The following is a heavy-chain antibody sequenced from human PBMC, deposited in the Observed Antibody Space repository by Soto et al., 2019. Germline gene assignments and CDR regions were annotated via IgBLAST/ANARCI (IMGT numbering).Heavy chain of an antibody. Sequence: QVQLVESGGGVVQPGRSLRLSCAASGFTFSSYGMHWVRQAPGKGLEWVAVISYDGSNKYYADSVKGRFTISRDNSKNTLYLQMNSLRAEDTAVYYCAKTPRVGSYTDYFDYWGQGTLVTVSS. V-gene: IGHV3-30*18. D-gene: IGHD1-26*01. CDR3: AKTPRVGSYTDYFDY. CDR1: GFTFSSYG. J-gene: IGHJ4*02. CDR2: ISYDGSNK.